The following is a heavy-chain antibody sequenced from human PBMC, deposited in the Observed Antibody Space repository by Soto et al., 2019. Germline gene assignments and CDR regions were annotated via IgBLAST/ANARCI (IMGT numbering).Heavy chain of an antibody. CDR1: GFTFSSYA. CDR2: ISSNGGST. V-gene: IGHV3-64*01. J-gene: IGHJ5*02. Sequence: GGSLRLSCAASGFTFSSYAMHWVRQAPGKGLEYVSAISSNGGSTYYANSVKGRFTISRDNSKNTLYLQMGSLRAEDMAVYYCARGSGPIVATIISELDPWGQGTLVTVSS. CDR3: ARGSGPIVATIISELDP. D-gene: IGHD5-12*01.